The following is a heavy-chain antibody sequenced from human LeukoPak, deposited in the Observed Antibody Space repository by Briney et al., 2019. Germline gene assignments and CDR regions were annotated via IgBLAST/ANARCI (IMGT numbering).Heavy chain of an antibody. V-gene: IGHV3-7*01. CDR2: IKQDGSEK. CDR3: ARRYYDFWSGFHDAFDI. CDR1: GFTFSSYW. Sequence: GGSLRLSCAASGFTFSSYWMSWVRQAPGKGLEWVANIKQDGSEKYYVDSVKGRFTISRDNAKNSLYLQMNSLRAEGTAVYYCARRYYDFWSGFHDAFDIWGQGTMVTVSS. D-gene: IGHD3-3*01. J-gene: IGHJ3*02.